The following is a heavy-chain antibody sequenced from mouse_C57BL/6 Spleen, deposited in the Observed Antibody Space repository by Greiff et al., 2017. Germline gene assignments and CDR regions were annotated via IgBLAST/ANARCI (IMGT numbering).Heavy chain of an antibody. CDR1: GYTFTEYT. V-gene: IGHV1-62-2*01. J-gene: IGHJ4*01. CDR2: FYPGSGSI. D-gene: IGHD1-1*01. Sequence: QVQLQQSGAELVKPGASVKLSCTASGYTFTEYTIHWVKQRSGQGLEWIGWFYPGSGSIKYNEKFKDKATLTADTSSSTVYMELRRLTSEDSADYFCTRHEEATVVAANAKDYWGKGASVTVST. CDR3: TRHEEATVVAANAKDY.